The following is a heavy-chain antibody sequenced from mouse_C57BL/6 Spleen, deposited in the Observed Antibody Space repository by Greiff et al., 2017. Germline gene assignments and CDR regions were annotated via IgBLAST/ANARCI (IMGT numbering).Heavy chain of an antibody. J-gene: IGHJ4*01. Sequence: VQLQQSGAELVKPGASVKLSCTASGFTITDYYMHWVKQRTEQGLEWIGRIDPEGGETKYAAKFQGKATITADTSSNTAYMQLSSLTSEDTAVYYCARGGNYRNTDYAMDYWGQGTSVTVSS. D-gene: IGHD2-1*01. CDR1: GFTITDYY. CDR2: IDPEGGET. V-gene: IGHV14-2*01. CDR3: ARGGNYRNTDYAMDY.